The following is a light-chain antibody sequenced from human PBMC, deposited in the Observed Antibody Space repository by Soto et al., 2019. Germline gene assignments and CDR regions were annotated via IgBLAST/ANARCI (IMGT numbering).Light chain of an antibody. Sequence: QSVLTQPPSVSAATGQKVTISCSGSSSNIGNNYVSWYQQLPGTAPKLLIYENNKRPSGIPDRFSGSKSGTSATLGITGLQTGDEADYYCGTWDSGLSVVFGEGTKVTVL. CDR1: SSNIGNNY. CDR2: ENN. V-gene: IGLV1-51*02. CDR3: GTWDSGLSVV. J-gene: IGLJ2*01.